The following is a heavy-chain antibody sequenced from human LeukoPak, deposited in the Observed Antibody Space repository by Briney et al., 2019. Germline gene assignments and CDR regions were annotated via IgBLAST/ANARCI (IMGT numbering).Heavy chain of an antibody. J-gene: IGHJ4*02. V-gene: IGHV3-21*01. CDR1: GFTFSSYS. CDR3: ARGAGKNY. D-gene: IGHD6-13*01. CDR2: ISSSGSYI. Sequence: GGSLRLSCAASGFTFSSYSMNWVRQAPGKGLEWVSSISSSGSYIYYADSVKGRFTISRDNAKNSLYLQMNSLRAEDMAVYYCARGAGKNYWGQGTLVTVSS.